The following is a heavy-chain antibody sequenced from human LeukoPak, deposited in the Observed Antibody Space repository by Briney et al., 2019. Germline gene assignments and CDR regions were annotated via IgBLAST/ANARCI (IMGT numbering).Heavy chain of an antibody. Sequence: PSETLSLTCTVSGGSIGSGTHYWGWVRQPPGKGLEWIVSVFYRGTTFYSPSLKNRVTVSIDTSKNQFSLKLNSVTAADTAVYYCARHDYDLLTGYTINWFDPWGQGTLVTVSS. V-gene: IGHV4-39*01. J-gene: IGHJ5*02. CDR3: ARHDYDLLTGYTINWFDP. D-gene: IGHD3-9*01. CDR1: GGSIGSGTHY. CDR2: VFYRGTT.